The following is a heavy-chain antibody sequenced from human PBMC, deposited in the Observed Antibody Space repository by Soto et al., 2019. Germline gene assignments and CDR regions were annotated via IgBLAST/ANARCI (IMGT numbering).Heavy chain of an antibody. J-gene: IGHJ6*02. CDR2: IWYDGSNK. CDR3: ARDVTYDYVWGSYRYTSLWYPMDV. Sequence: PGGSLRLSCSPCGFTFSSYGMHWGRPAPGKGLEWVAVIWYDGSNKYYADSVKGRFTISRDNSKNTLYLQMNSLRAEDTAVYYCARDVTYDYVWGSYRYTSLWYPMDVWGQGTTVTV. V-gene: IGHV3-33*01. CDR1: GFTFSSYG. D-gene: IGHD3-16*02.